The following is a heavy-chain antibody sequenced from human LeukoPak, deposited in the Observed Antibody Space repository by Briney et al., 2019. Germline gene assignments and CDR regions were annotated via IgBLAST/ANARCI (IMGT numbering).Heavy chain of an antibody. J-gene: IGHJ3*02. D-gene: IGHD1-1*01. V-gene: IGHV4-34*01. CDR3: ARDLIGRYNLFGETFDI. Sequence: SETLSLTCAVYGGSFSGYYWSWIRQPPGKGLEWIGEINHSGGTNYNPSLKSRVTISVDTSKNQFSLKLSSVTAADTAMYYCARDLIGRYNLFGETFDIWGQGTMVTVSS. CDR1: GGSFSGYY. CDR2: INHSGGT.